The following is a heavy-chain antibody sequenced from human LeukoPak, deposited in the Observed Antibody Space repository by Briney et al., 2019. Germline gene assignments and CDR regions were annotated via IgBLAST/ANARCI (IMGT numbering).Heavy chain of an antibody. Sequence: PSETLSLTCTVSGGSISSNFWSWIRQPAGKGLEWIGRIHTSGNPNYNPSLKSRVTISVDTSKNQFSLQLNSVTAADTAVYYCARNGYGSGSSYWGQGTLVTVSS. CDR3: ARNGYGSGSSY. CDR2: IHTSGNP. CDR1: GGSISSNF. J-gene: IGHJ4*02. D-gene: IGHD3-10*01. V-gene: IGHV4-4*07.